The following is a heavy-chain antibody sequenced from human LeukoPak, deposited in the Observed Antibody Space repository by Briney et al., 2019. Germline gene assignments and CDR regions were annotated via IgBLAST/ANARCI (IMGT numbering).Heavy chain of an antibody. Sequence: ASVKVSCKASSYTFTRYGISWVRQAPGQGLEWMGWISGSNGNTNYAQKFQGRVSMTADTSTSTAYMELRSLRSDDTAVYYCARSVDTAVIPYYYYYMDVWGIGTTVTVSS. CDR2: ISGSNGNT. CDR3: ARSVDTAVIPYYYYYMDV. D-gene: IGHD5-18*01. J-gene: IGHJ6*03. V-gene: IGHV1-18*01. CDR1: SYTFTRYG.